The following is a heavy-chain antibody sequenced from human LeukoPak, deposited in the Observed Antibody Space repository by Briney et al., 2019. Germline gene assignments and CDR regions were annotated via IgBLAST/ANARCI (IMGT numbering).Heavy chain of an antibody. Sequence: ASVKVSCKASGYTFTNYGITWVRQAPGQGLEWMGWISAYNGKTNYAQKLLDRVTMTTDTSTSTAYMELRGLRSDDTAVYYCARSYYYDSSGYEEDFDYWGQGTLLTVSS. V-gene: IGHV1-18*01. D-gene: IGHD3-22*01. CDR1: GYTFTNYG. J-gene: IGHJ4*02. CDR3: ARSYYYDSSGYEEDFDY. CDR2: ISAYNGKT.